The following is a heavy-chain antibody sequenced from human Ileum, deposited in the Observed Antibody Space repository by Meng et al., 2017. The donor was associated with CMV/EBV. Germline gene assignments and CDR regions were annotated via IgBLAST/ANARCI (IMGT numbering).Heavy chain of an antibody. V-gene: IGHV3-15*01. D-gene: IGHD3-3*02. CDR3: TTDWKRSISY. J-gene: IGHJ4*02. CDR2: LRSQTDGGTT. Sequence: GGSLRLSCAASGFTFSSYWMHWVRQAPGKGLEWVGRLRSQTDGGTTDYAAPVKGRFTISRDDSKNTLYLQMSSLKTDDTAMYYCTTDWKRSISYWGQGTLVTVSS. CDR1: GFTFSSYW.